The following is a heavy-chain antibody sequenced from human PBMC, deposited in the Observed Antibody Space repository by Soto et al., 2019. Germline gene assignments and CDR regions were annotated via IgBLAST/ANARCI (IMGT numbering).Heavy chain of an antibody. J-gene: IGHJ4*02. CDR2: VYPRDSDT. Sequence: VAYLTLSCKASGYIFIDYWIGWVRQIPGKGLEWMGIVYPRDSDTRYSPSFQGQVTISADRSTGTAFLQWRSLKASDTALYYCARPPLPGYSIHFNSWGQGTLVTVSS. D-gene: IGHD2-15*01. CDR3: ARPPLPGYSIHFNS. CDR1: GYIFIDYW. V-gene: IGHV5-51*01.